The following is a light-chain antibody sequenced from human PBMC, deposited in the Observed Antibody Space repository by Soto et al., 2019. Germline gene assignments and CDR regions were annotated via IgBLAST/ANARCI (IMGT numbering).Light chain of an antibody. V-gene: IGLV2-11*01. CDR3: CSYAGSSTWV. CDR2: DVT. CDR1: SSDVGGYNY. J-gene: IGLJ3*02. Sequence: QSALTQPRSVSGAPGQSVSISCTGNSSDVGGYNYVSWYQQHPGKAPKLMISDVTKRPSGVPDRFSGSKSGDTASLTISGLHAEDEADYYCCSYAGSSTWVFGGGTKLTVL.